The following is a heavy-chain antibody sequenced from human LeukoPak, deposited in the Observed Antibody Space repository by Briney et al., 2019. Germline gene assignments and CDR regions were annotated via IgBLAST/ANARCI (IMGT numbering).Heavy chain of an antibody. CDR3: ARIRCGRGQDRCYNH. Sequence: PSETLSLTCAVSGASVNDYYWSWIRQSPEKGLEWIGEISPGGYPTYNPSLTSRVIISEDPSEHQLSLNMRSVTAADTALYYCARIRCGRGQDRCYNHWAQGSLVTVSS. CDR1: GASVNDYY. D-gene: IGHD2-21*01. CDR2: ISPGGYP. V-gene: IGHV4-34*01. J-gene: IGHJ5*02.